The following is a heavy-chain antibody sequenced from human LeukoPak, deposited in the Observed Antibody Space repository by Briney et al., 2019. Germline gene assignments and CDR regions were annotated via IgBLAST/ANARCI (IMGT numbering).Heavy chain of an antibody. CDR2: ISAYNGNT. J-gene: IGHJ4*02. CDR3: ARDRPRGYCSGGSCYFGFDY. Sequence: ASVKVSCKASGYTFTNYGISWVRQAPGQGLEWMGWISAYNGNTNYAQKLQGRVTMTTDTSTSTAYMELRSLRSDDTAVYYCARDRPRGYCSGGSCYFGFDYWGQGTLVTVSS. CDR1: GYTFTNYG. D-gene: IGHD2-15*01. V-gene: IGHV1-18*01.